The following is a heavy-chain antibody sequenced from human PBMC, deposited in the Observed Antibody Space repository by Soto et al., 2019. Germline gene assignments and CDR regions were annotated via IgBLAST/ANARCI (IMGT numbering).Heavy chain of an antibody. Sequence: ASVKVSCKASGYTFTTTWMHWVRQAPGQGLEWMGVVDPYGGRTIYAEKFQGRLTFTRDTSTATDYMQLSSLRSEDTAIYYCARNQPHNDIYWCMDTWGQGTMVTVSS. CDR1: GYTFTTTW. V-gene: IGHV1-46*01. J-gene: IGHJ6*02. CDR2: VDPYGGRT. CDR3: ARNQPHNDIYWCMDT. D-gene: IGHD2-8*02.